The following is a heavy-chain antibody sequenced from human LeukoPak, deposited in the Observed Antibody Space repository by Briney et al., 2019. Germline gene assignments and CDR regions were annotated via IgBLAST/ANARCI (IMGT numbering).Heavy chain of an antibody. CDR1: GYTFTSYG. CDR2: ISAYNGNT. D-gene: IGHD6-6*01. CDR3: GTWGSSSWYYYYGMDV. V-gene: IGHV1-18*01. Sequence: GASVKVSCKASGYTFTSYGISWVRQAPGQGLEWMGWISAYNGNTNYAQKLQGRVTMTTDTSTSTAYMELRSLRSDDTAVYYCGTWGSSSWYYYYGMDVWGQGTTVTVSS. J-gene: IGHJ6*02.